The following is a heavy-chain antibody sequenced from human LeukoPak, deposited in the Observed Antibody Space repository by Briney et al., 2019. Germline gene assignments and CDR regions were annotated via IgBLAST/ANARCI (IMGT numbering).Heavy chain of an antibody. D-gene: IGHD3-22*01. Sequence: TSETLSLTCTVSGGSISSYYWSWIRQPPGKGLEWIGYIYYSGSTNYNPSLKSRVTISVDTSKNQFSLKLSSVTAADTAVYYCATDYYDSSGYPLWYLDLWGRGTLVTVSS. V-gene: IGHV4-59*01. CDR3: ATDYYDSSGYPLWYLDL. J-gene: IGHJ2*01. CDR1: GGSISSYY. CDR2: IYYSGST.